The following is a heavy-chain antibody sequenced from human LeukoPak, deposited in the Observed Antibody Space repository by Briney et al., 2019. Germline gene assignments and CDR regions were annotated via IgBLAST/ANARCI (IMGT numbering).Heavy chain of an antibody. CDR3: ARSWVAGYGTVLDY. Sequence: GESLKSSCKGSGFSFTNYWIGWVRQMPGKGLEWMGIIYPGDSDTRYSPSFQGQVTISADKSITTAYLQWSSLKASDTAMYYCARSWVAGYGTVLDYWGQGTLVTVSS. V-gene: IGHV5-51*01. J-gene: IGHJ4*02. CDR1: GFSFTNYW. CDR2: IYPGDSDT. D-gene: IGHD6-19*01.